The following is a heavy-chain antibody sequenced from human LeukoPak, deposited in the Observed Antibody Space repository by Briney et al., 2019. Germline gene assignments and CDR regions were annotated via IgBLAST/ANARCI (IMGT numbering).Heavy chain of an antibody. Sequence: SETLSLTCTVSGGSISSISYYWGWTRQPPGKGLEWIGSIYYSGSTYYNPSLKSRVTISVDTSKNQFSLKLSSVTAADTAVYYCARGDYSNYPFYYYYGMDVWGQGTTVTVSS. J-gene: IGHJ6*02. CDR1: GGSISSISYY. CDR2: IYYSGST. D-gene: IGHD4-11*01. CDR3: ARGDYSNYPFYYYYGMDV. V-gene: IGHV4-39*01.